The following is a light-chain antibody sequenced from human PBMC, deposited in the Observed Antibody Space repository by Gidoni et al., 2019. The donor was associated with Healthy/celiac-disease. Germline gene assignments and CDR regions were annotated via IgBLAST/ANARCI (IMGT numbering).Light chain of an antibody. J-gene: IGLJ3*02. V-gene: IGLV2-14*03. CDR3: SSYTSSSTPV. Sequence: QSALTQPASVSGSPGQSITISCTGTSSDVGGYNYVSCYQQHPDKSPKLMIYDVSNRPSGVSNRFSGSKSGNTASLTISGLQAEDEADYYCSSYTSSSTPVFGGGTKLTVL. CDR1: SSDVGGYNY. CDR2: DVS.